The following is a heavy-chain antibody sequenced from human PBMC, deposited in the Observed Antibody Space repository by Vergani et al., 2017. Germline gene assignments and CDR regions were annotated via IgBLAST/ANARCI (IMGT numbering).Heavy chain of an antibody. CDR2: IYSGGST. CDR1: GFTVSSNY. J-gene: IGHJ6*02. D-gene: IGHD6-13*01. V-gene: IGHV3-53*01. CDR3: ARVGKFGSYSSSWAYYYGMDV. Sequence: EVQLVESGGGLIQPGGSLRLSCAASGFTVSSNYMSWVRQAPGKGLEWVSVIYSGGSTYYADSVKGRFTISRDNSKNTLYLQMKSLRAEDTAVYYCARVGKFGSYSSSWAYYYGMDVWGQGTTVTVSS.